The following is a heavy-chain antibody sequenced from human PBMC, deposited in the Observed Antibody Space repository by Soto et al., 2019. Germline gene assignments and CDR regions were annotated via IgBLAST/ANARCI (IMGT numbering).Heavy chain of an antibody. V-gene: IGHV3-30*18. CDR3: AKDWVGGSNRYQLDY. D-gene: IGHD4-4*01. CDR2: ISHGATRK. CDR1: RFTFSDYG. J-gene: IGHJ4*02. Sequence: GGSLRLSCAASRFTFSDYGMHWVRQAPGKGLEWVAGISHGATRKSYSDSVKGRFIISRDNSKKMLYLQWSSLRREDTAVYYCAKDWVGGSNRYQLDYWGRGTLVTVSS.